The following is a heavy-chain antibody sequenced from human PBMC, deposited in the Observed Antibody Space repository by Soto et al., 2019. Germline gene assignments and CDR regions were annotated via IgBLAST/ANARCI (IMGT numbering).Heavy chain of an antibody. CDR2: VRATDETT. J-gene: IGHJ4*02. CDR1: GFTFSSFA. D-gene: IGHD6-13*01. CDR3: AKVRYPSWYFVN. V-gene: IGHV3-23*01. Sequence: GGSLRLSCAASGFTFSSFAMSWVRQAPGKGLEWVSTVRATDETTSYAASVKGRFTVSRDNSNTTLFLHMNRLRVDDTALYYCAKVRYPSWYFVNWGQATLVTVST.